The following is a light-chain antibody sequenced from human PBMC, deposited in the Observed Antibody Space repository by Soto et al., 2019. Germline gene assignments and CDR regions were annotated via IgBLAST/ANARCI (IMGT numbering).Light chain of an antibody. J-gene: IGKJ1*01. V-gene: IGKV4-1*01. CDR1: RSVFHSSNDKNF. Sequence: DIVMTQSPDSLAVSLGERATINCKSSRSVFHSSNDKNFLTWYQQKPGQPPKLLIYWASTRESGVPNRFSGSGSGTHFTLTISSLQAEDVPVYYCHQYYSAPWTFGQGTKVEIK. CDR3: HQYYSAPWT. CDR2: WAS.